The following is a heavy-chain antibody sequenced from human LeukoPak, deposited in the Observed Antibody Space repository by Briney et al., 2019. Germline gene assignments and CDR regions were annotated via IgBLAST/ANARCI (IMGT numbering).Heavy chain of an antibody. CDR1: GFTFSSHN. D-gene: IGHD6-13*01. J-gene: IGHJ4*02. Sequence: PGGSLRLPCTASGFTFSSHNMNWVRHAPGKALEWVSSISSSKSYIYYADSAQGRCTIYRETAKTTLYLHINSKRAEDTAVYYCWRIYSSSWYFGPDDYWGQGTLVTVSS. CDR2: ISSSKSYI. V-gene: IGHV3-21*01. CDR3: WRIYSSSWYFGPDDY.